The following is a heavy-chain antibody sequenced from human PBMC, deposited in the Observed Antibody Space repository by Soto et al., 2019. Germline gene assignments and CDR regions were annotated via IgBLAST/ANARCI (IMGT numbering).Heavy chain of an antibody. CDR1: GYTFTGYY. CDR2: INPNSGGT. V-gene: IGHV1-2*02. CDR3: ARPYSLDSSGWKNWYSDL. D-gene: IGHD6-19*01. Sequence: PSVKVSCKASGYTFTGYYMHWVRQAPGQGLEWMGWINPNSGGTNYAQKFQGRVTMTRDTSISTAYMELSRLRSDDTAVYYCARPYSLDSSGWKNWYSDLWGRGTLVTVSS. J-gene: IGHJ2*01.